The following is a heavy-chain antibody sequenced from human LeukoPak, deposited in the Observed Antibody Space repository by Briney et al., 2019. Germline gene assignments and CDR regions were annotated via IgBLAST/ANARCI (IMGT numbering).Heavy chain of an antibody. D-gene: IGHD4-11*01. Sequence: GGSLRLSCVASGFTFSRYWMSWVRQAPGKGPEFVANIKEDGSEKSYVDSVKGRFTISRDNAKNSVSLQMNSLRVDDTAVYYYARDSGYSEFDVWGQGARVIVSS. V-gene: IGHV3-7*01. CDR2: IKEDGSEK. CDR1: GFTFSRYW. J-gene: IGHJ3*01. CDR3: ARDSGYSEFDV.